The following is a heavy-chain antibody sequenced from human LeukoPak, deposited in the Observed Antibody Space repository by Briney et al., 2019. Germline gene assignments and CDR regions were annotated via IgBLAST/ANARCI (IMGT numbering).Heavy chain of an antibody. J-gene: IGHJ4*02. Sequence: TSETLSLTCTVSGGSISSGSYYWSWIRQPAGKGLEWIGRIYTSGSTNYNPSLKSRVTISVDTSKNQFSLKLSSVTAADTAVYYCARDPDYDFWSGYYDYWGQGTLVTVSS. CDR3: ARDPDYDFWSGYYDY. D-gene: IGHD3-3*01. CDR1: GGSISSGSYY. CDR2: IYTSGST. V-gene: IGHV4-61*02.